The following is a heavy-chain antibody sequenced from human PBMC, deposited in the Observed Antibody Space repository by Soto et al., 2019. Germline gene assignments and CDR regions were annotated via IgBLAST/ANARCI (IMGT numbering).Heavy chain of an antibody. CDR1: GFTFSSYG. CDR2: IWYEGSNK. V-gene: IGHV3-33*01. Sequence: GGSLRLSCAASGFTFSSYGMHWVRQAPGKGLEWVAVIWYEGSNKYYADSVKGRFTISRDNSKNTLFLQMNSLRAEDTAVYYCARGTAGRALGEPYYYYGMDVWGQGTTVTVSS. CDR3: ARGTAGRALGEPYYYYGMDV. J-gene: IGHJ6*02. D-gene: IGHD1-26*01.